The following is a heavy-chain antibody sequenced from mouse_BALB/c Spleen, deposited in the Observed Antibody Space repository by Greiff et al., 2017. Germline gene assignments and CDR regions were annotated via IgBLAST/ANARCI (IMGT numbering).Heavy chain of an antibody. CDR3: TRTPTTADYFDY. J-gene: IGHJ2*01. D-gene: IGHD1-2*01. V-gene: IGHV1S127*01. CDR2: IDPSDSYT. Sequence: QVQLQQPGAELVKPGASVKMSCKASGYTFTSYWMHWVKQRPGQGLEWIGVIDPSDSYTSYNQKFKGKATLTVDTSSSTAYMQLSSLTSEDSAVYYCTRTPTTADYFDYWGQGTTLTVSS. CDR1: GYTFTSYW.